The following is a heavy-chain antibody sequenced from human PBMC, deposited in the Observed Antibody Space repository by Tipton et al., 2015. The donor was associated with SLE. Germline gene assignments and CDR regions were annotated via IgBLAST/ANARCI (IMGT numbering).Heavy chain of an antibody. CDR1: GFIFSSYA. Sequence: SLRLSCAASGFIFSSYAMSWVRQAPGKGLEWVSGINNNGAYTYYADSVKGRFTIPRDNAKNSLYLQMNSLRAEDTAVYYCARGDYYDSSGFFTGYYGMDVWSQGTTVTVSS. CDR3: ARGDYYDSSGFFTGYYGMDV. J-gene: IGHJ6*02. D-gene: IGHD3-22*01. CDR2: INNNGAYT. V-gene: IGHV3-21*03.